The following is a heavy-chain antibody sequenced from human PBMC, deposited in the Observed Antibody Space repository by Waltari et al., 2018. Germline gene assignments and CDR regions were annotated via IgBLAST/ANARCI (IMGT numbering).Heavy chain of an antibody. CDR3: ARQKMVRKVGWFDP. D-gene: IGHD3-10*01. V-gene: IGHV5-51*01. CDR1: GSGFSDFW. CDR2: IYPDDSDT. J-gene: IGHJ5*02. Sequence: EVQLVQSGVEVKKSGESLKISCKAPGSGFSDFWIGWLRQMPGKGLEWMGLIYPDDSDTRYNPSFRGHVTMSVDRSSNTAYLQWSALKPSDSAIYYCARQKMVRKVGWFDPWGQGTLVSVSS.